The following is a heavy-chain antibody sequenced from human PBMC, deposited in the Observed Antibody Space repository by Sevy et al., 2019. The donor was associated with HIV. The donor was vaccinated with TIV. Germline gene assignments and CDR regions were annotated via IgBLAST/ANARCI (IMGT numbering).Heavy chain of an antibody. CDR2: IYYNGRT. CDR1: GDSISGYY. Sequence: SETLSLTCTVSGDSISGYYWSWIRQPPGKGLQWIGYIYYNGRTNYNPSLKRRVTISEDMSKNQVSLRLTSVTAADTAVYYCARAWSGYYYAMDVWGQGTTVTVSS. CDR3: ARAWSGYYYAMDV. D-gene: IGHD3-3*01. J-gene: IGHJ6*02. V-gene: IGHV4-59*01.